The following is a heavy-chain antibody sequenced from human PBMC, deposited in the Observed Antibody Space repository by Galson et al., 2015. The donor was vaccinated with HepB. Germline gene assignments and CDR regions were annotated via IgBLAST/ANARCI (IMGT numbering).Heavy chain of an antibody. CDR3: ARAFRGVLPYYGMDV. CDR2: TSNDGIST. V-gene: IGHV3-74*01. D-gene: IGHD3-10*01. CDR1: ESPFSRYW. J-gene: IGHJ6*02. Sequence: SLRLSCAASESPFSRYWMHWVRQAPGKGLVWVSRTSNDGISTTYADSVKGRFTISRDNAKSTLYLQMNSLRTEDTAVYYCARAFRGVLPYYGMDVWGQGATVTVSS.